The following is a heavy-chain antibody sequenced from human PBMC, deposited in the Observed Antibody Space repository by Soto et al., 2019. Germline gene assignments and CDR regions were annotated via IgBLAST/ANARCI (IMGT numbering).Heavy chain of an antibody. J-gene: IGHJ5*02. Sequence: PSETLSLTCTVSGGSISSSSYYWGWIRQPPGKGLEWIGSIYYSGSTHYNPSLKSRVTISVDTSKNQFSLKLSSVTAADTAVYYCASREITGTTSGLNWFDPWGQGTLVTVSS. V-gene: IGHV4-39*01. CDR1: GGSISSSSYY. CDR2: IYYSGST. CDR3: ASREITGTTSGLNWFDP. D-gene: IGHD1-20*01.